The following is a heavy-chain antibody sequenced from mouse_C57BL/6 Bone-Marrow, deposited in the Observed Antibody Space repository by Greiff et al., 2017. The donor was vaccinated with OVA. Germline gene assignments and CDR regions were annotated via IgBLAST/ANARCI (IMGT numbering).Heavy chain of an antibody. J-gene: IGHJ2*01. Sequence: QVQLQQPGAELVKPGASVKLSCKASGYTFTSYWMHWVKQRPGQGLEWIGMIHPNSGSTNYNEKFKSKATLTVDKSSSTAYMQLSSLTSEDSAVYYCARPLYYGSTFAYWGQGTTLTVSS. V-gene: IGHV1-64*01. CDR3: ARPLYYGSTFAY. CDR1: GYTFTSYW. CDR2: IHPNSGST. D-gene: IGHD1-1*01.